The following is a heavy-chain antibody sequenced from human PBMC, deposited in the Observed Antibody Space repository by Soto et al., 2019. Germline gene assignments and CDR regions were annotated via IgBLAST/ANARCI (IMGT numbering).Heavy chain of an antibody. D-gene: IGHD6-13*01. CDR3: ARDPRIAAPGTFYSHH. CDR2: ISAHNGNT. V-gene: IGHV1-18*04. Sequence: QVQLVQSGAEVKKPGASVKVSCKASGYTFTNYGISWVRQAPGQGLEWMGWISAHNGNTNYAQKLQGRLTMTTDTSTSTAYMELTSLSADDTAVYYCARDPRIAAPGTFYSHHWGQGTLVTVSS. J-gene: IGHJ1*01. CDR1: GYTFTNYG.